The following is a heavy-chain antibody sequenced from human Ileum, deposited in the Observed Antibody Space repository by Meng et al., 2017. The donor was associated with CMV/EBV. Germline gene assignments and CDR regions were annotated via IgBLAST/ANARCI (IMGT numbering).Heavy chain of an antibody. CDR1: GFTFSSYA. CDR3: AKETNPAQ. D-gene: IGHD1-14*01. V-gene: IGHV3-23*03. J-gene: IGHJ4*02. Sequence: SLSCAGSGFTFSSYAMGWVRQAPGKWLEWVSIMFGGGSRTYFADSVKGRFTVSRDNSKNRFYLHMNTVRAEDTAVYYCAKETNPAQWGQGTLVTVLL. CDR2: MFGGGSRT.